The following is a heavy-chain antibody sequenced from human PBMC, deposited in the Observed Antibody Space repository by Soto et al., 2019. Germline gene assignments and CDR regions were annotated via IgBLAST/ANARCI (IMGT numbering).Heavy chain of an antibody. J-gene: IGHJ6*03. CDR3: ARDGANGDYGTPYYYYYYYYMDV. Sequence: EVQLVESGGGLVQPGGSLRLSCAASGFTFSSYAMHWVRQAPGKGLEYVSAISSNGGSTYYANSVKGRFTISRDNSKNTLYLQMGSLRAEDMAVYYCARDGANGDYGTPYYYYYYYYMDVWGKGTTVTVSS. D-gene: IGHD4-17*01. V-gene: IGHV3-64*01. CDR1: GFTFSSYA. CDR2: ISSNGGST.